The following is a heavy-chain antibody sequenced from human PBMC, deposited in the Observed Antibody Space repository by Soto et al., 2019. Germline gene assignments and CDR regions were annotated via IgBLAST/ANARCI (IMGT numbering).Heavy chain of an antibody. Sequence: EASVKVSRKALGYSFINFDISWVRQAAGQGPEWLGWMNPGSGKTGYTSKFQGRVAMTRDASTATSHLDLTSLTSDDTAVYYCARMASAGTLNWFDPWGPGTLVTVSS. CDR2: MNPGSGKT. J-gene: IGHJ5*02. CDR3: ARMASAGTLNWFDP. D-gene: IGHD6-13*01. V-gene: IGHV1-8*02. CDR1: GYSFINFD.